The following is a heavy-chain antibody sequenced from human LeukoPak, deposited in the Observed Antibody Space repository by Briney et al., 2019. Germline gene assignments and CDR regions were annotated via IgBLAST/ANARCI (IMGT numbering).Heavy chain of an antibody. CDR2: IKEDGGEK. V-gene: IGHV3-7*05. Sequence: GGSLRLSRTASGFTFSSYAMNWVRQAPGKGLEWVANIKEDGGEKYYVDSVKGRFTISRDNAKNSLYLQMDSLRADDTAVYYCARARYLDLWGRGTLVTVSS. CDR3: ARARYLDL. CDR1: GFTFSSYA. J-gene: IGHJ2*01.